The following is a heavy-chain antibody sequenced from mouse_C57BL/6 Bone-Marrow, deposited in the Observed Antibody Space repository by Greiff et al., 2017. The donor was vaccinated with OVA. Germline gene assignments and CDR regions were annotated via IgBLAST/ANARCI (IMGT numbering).Heavy chain of an antibody. CDR3: ASDGYYAY. J-gene: IGHJ3*01. V-gene: IGHV2-2*01. CDR1: GFSLTSYG. D-gene: IGHD2-3*01. Sequence: VQLVESGPGLVQPSQSLSITCTVSGFSLTSYGVHWVRQSPGQGLEWLGVIWRGGSTDYNAAFISRLSISKDKSKSQVFFKMNSLQADDTAIYYCASDGYYAYWGQGTLVTVSA. CDR2: IWRGGST.